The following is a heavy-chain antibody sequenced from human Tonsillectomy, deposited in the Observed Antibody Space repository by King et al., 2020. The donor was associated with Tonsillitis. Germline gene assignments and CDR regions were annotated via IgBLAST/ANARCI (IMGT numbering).Heavy chain of an antibody. CDR1: GFTFDDYA. CDR3: AKAHSSTNWYYFDY. Sequence: VQLVESWGVVVQPGGSLRLSCAASGFTFDDYAMHWVRQAPGKGLEWVSLISWDGGSTYYADSVKGRFTISRDNSKNSLYLQMNSLRTEDTALYYCAKAHSSTNWYYFDYWGQGTLVTVSS. D-gene: IGHD6-13*01. CDR2: ISWDGGST. V-gene: IGHV3-43D*03. J-gene: IGHJ4*02.